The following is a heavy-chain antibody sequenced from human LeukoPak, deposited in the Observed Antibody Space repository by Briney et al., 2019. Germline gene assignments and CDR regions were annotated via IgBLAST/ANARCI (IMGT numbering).Heavy chain of an antibody. CDR1: GYTFTSYG. Sequence: ASVKVSCKDSGYTFTSYGISWVRQAPGQGLERMGWISAYNGNTNHAHNLQGRVTMTTDTSTSTAYMELRSLRSDDTAVYYRARGPFYNLMDVWGQGTTVTVSS. D-gene: IGHD5-24*01. CDR2: ISAYNGNT. CDR3: ARGPFYNLMDV. J-gene: IGHJ6*02. V-gene: IGHV1-18*01.